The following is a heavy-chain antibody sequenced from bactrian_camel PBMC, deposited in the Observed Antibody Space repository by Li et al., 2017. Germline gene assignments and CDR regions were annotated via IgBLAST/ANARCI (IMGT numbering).Heavy chain of an antibody. D-gene: IGHD5*01. CDR2: IEENGPT. V-gene: IGHV3S53*01. CDR3: ASAPFRPRLRAPLERDDYTK. J-gene: IGHJ4*01. CDR1: GNINEGYC. Sequence: VQLVESGGGSLQVGGSLRLSCQVSGNINEGYCMAWFRQVPGKQREGVAAIEENGPTTYADSVKGRFTISRDNARTTLYLQMTDLKPEDSAEYYCASAPFRPRLRAPLERDDYTKWGQGTQVTVS.